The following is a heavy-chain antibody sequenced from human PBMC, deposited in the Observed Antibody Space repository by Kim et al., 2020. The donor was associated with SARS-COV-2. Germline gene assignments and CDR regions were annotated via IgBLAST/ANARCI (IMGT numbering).Heavy chain of an antibody. CDR3: ASYPSGTRGAFDV. CDR1: GDSVSTVSTV. V-gene: IGHV6-1*01. Sequence: SQTLSLTCAISGDSVSTVSTVWNWIRQSPSRGLEGLGRTYHGSKWYNDYAVSVKSRITISPDTSKNQFSLQLNSVTPEDTAVYFCASYPSGTRGAFDVWGQGTMVTVSS. D-gene: IGHD6-13*01. CDR2: TYHGSKWYN. J-gene: IGHJ3*01.